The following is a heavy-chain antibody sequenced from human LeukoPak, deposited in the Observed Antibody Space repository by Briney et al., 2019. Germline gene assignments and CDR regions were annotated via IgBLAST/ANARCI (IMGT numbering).Heavy chain of an antibody. D-gene: IGHD2-21*02. CDR3: ANGEVVTAIDY. V-gene: IGHV3-23*01. CDR2: ISGSGAGT. CDR1: GFTFSNAW. Sequence: KPGGSLRLSCAASGFTFSNAWMSWVRRAPGKGLEWVSGISGSGAGTYYADSVKGRFTISRDNSKNTLYLQMNSLRAEDTAVYYCANGEVVTAIDYWGQGTLVTVSS. J-gene: IGHJ4*02.